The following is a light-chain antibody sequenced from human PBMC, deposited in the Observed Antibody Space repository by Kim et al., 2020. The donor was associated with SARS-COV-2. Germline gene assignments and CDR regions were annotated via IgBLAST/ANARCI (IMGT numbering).Light chain of an antibody. V-gene: IGLV3-1*01. Sequence: VSPGQTASITCSGDKLGDKYACWYQQQPGQSPVLVIYHDSKRPSGIPERFSGSNSGNTAPLTISGTQAMDEADYYCQAWDSNTAVFGGGTQLTVL. CDR3: QAWDSNTAV. J-gene: IGLJ2*01. CDR1: KLGDKY. CDR2: HDS.